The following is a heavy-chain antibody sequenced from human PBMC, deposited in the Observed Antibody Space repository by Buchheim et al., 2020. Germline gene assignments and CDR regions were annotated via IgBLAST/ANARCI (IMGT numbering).Heavy chain of an antibody. J-gene: IGHJ4*02. CDR2: ISYDGSNK. Sequence: QVQLVESGGGVVQPGRSLRLSCAASGFTFSSYGMHWVRQAPGKGLEWVAVISYDGSNKYYADSVKGRFTISRDNSKNTLYLQMNSLRAEDTAVYYCAKGWGYCSSTSCYFDYWGQGTL. D-gene: IGHD2-2*01. V-gene: IGHV3-30*18. CDR3: AKGWGYCSSTSCYFDY. CDR1: GFTFSSYG.